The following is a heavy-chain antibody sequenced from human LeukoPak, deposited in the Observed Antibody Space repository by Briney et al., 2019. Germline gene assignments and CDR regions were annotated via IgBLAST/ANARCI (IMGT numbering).Heavy chain of an antibody. CDR1: GFTFDDYS. V-gene: IGHV3-43D*03. CDR2: ISWNGGST. Sequence: GGSLRLSCAASGFTFDDYSMHWVRQAPGKGLEWVSLISWNGGSTYYADSVKGRFTISRDNSKNSLYLQMNSLRAEDTAVYYCARACDVYYYYYYMDVWGKGTTVTVSS. J-gene: IGHJ6*03. CDR3: ARACDVYYYYYYMDV.